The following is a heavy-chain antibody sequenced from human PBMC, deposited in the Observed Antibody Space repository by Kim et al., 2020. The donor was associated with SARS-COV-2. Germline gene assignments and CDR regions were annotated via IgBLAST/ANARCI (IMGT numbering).Heavy chain of an antibody. CDR3: ATAIRINSGSYGDFDY. CDR2: FDPEDGET. Sequence: ASVKVSCKVSGYTLTELSMHWVRQAPGKGLEWMGGFDPEDGETIYAQKFQGRVTMTEDTSTDTAYMELSSLRSEDTAVYYCATAIRINSGSYGDFDYWGQGTLVTVSS. CDR1: GYTLTELS. J-gene: IGHJ4*02. D-gene: IGHD1-26*01. V-gene: IGHV1-24*01.